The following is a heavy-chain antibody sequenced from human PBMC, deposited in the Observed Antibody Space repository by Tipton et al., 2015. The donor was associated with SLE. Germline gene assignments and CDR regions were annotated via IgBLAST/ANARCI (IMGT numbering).Heavy chain of an antibody. D-gene: IGHD2-8*01. CDR3: ARTNRGCFDY. J-gene: IGHJ4*02. CDR1: GASIRGYY. V-gene: IGHV4-4*07. CDR2: IYADGRT. Sequence: TLSLTCTVSGASIRGYYWTWIRQPAGKGLEWIGHIYADGRTDYNPSLKRRVSMSVDTSKNQMSLKLNSVTAADTAVYYCARTNRGCFDYWGQGTLVTVSS.